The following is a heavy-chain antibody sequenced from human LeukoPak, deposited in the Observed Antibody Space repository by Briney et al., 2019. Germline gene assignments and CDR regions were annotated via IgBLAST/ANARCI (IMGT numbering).Heavy chain of an antibody. CDR2: INSDGSIT. Sequence: GGSLRLSCAASEFTFSSYWMHWVRQAPGKGLVWVSRINSDGSITTYADSVKGRFTISRDNSKNTLYLQMNSLRAEDTAVYYCARRAGAYSHPYDYWGQGTLVTVSS. CDR1: EFTFSSYW. D-gene: IGHD4/OR15-4a*01. V-gene: IGHV3-74*01. J-gene: IGHJ4*02. CDR3: ARRAGAYSHPYDY.